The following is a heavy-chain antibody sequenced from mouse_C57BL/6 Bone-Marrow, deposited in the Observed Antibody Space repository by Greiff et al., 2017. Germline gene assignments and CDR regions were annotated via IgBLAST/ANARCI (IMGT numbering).Heavy chain of an antibody. V-gene: IGHV14-4*01. Sequence: EVQLQESGAELVRPGASVKLSCTASGFNIKDDYMHWVKQRPEQGLEWIGWIDPENGDTEYASKFQGKATITADTSSNTAYLQLSSLTSEDTAVYYCTPFTTVGGYWGQGTTLSVSA. D-gene: IGHD1-1*01. CDR3: TPFTTVGGY. CDR1: GFNIKDDY. J-gene: IGHJ2*01. CDR2: IDPENGDT.